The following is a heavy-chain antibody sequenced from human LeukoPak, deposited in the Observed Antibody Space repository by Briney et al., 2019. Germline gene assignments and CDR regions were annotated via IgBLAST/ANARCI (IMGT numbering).Heavy chain of an antibody. J-gene: IGHJ4*02. CDR1: GFTFSDYG. CDR3: ARDRGPYYGDYEV. Sequence: QPGGSLRLSCAASGFTFSDYGMNWVRQAPGKGLEWLSFVSGKSIAIYYADSVKGRFTISRDNAKNSLYLQMNSLRAEDTAVYYCARDRGPYYGDYEVWGQGTLVTVCS. V-gene: IGHV3-48*01. CDR2: VSGKSIAI. D-gene: IGHD4-17*01.